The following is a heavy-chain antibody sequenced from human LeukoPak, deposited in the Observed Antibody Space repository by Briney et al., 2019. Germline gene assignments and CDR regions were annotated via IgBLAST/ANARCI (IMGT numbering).Heavy chain of an antibody. V-gene: IGHV3-30-3*01. CDR3: ARDSPGPLMAAFDY. J-gene: IGHJ4*02. D-gene: IGHD5-24*01. CDR1: GFTFSSYA. CDR2: ISYDGSNK. Sequence: GGSLRLSCAASGFTFSSYAMHWVRQAPGKGLEWVAVISYDGSNKYYADSVKGRFTISRDNSKNTLYLQMNSLRAEDTAVYYCARDSPGPLMAAFDYWGQGILVTVSS.